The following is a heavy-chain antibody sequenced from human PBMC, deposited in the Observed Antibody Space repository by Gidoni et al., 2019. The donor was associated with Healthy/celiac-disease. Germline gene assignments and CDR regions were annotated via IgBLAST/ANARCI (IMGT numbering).Heavy chain of an antibody. J-gene: IGHJ4*02. D-gene: IGHD6-13*01. CDR3: ATLYPGIATSAHLFDY. Sequence: QVQLVQSGAEVKKPGASVRVSCKASGYTFSSYGISWVRQAPGQGLEWMGWFSVYNDNTNYAQKVQGRVTMTTDTSTNTAYMELRSLRSDDTAVYYCATLYPGIATSAHLFDYWGQGTLVTVSS. CDR1: GYTFSSYG. CDR2: FSVYNDNT. V-gene: IGHV1-18*01.